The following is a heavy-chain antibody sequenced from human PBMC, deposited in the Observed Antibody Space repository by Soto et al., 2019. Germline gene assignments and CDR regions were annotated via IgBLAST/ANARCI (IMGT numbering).Heavy chain of an antibody. CDR3: ARAPREDLYYFDY. CDR2: ITPRGGAT. J-gene: IGHJ4*02. V-gene: IGHV1-46*01. D-gene: IGHD1-26*01. Sequence: QVQLVQSGAEVKKPGASVTLSCKSSGYTFTNYYVHWVQQAPGQGLEWMGMITPRGGATTYTQKFRGRVIMSRVTSTSTVYMELSSLRSDDTAVYFCARAPREDLYYFDYWGRGTLVSVSS. CDR1: GYTFTNYY.